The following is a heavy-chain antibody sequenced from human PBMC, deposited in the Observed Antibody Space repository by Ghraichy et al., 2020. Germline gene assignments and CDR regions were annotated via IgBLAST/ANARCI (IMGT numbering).Heavy chain of an antibody. D-gene: IGHD3-9*01. Sequence: GESLNISCVDSGFTVTNNFVSWVRQAPGKGLEWVSLIYGNGATYYADSVRGRFTISRDISKTTLFLQMNNLRAEDSAIYYCNLFYHILTPPADSWGRGTQVTVSS. CDR3: NLFYHILTPPADS. CDR2: IYGNGAT. CDR1: GFTVTNNF. V-gene: IGHV3-66*01. J-gene: IGHJ4*02.